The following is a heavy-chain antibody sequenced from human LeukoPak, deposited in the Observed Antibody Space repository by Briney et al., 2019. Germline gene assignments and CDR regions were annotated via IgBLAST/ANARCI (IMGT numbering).Heavy chain of an antibody. J-gene: IGHJ4*02. CDR1: GFTFSTYW. D-gene: IGHD1-26*01. Sequence: PGGSLRLSCAASGFTFSTYWMSWVRQAPGKGLGWVANIKQDGSEKYYLDSVKGRFTISRDNAKNSLYLQMNSLRAEDTAVYYCARDLFLGARTFDYWGQGTLVTVSS. CDR3: ARDLFLGARTFDY. CDR2: IKQDGSEK. V-gene: IGHV3-7*01.